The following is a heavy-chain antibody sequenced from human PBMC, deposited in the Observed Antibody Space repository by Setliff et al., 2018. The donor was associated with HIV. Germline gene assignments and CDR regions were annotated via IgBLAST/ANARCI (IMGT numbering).Heavy chain of an antibody. CDR2: LYYSGRT. CDR1: GDSITRGGYH. Sequence: SETLSLTCAVSGDSITRGGYHWSWIRQFAGKGLEWIADLYYSGRTNYNPSLKSRLTVSIDTSKNHLSLKLTSMTAADTAMYFCARGKDPGLYFDNWRQVMLVTVSS. CDR3: ARGKDPGLYFDN. V-gene: IGHV4-31*11. J-gene: IGHJ4*02. D-gene: IGHD2-15*01.